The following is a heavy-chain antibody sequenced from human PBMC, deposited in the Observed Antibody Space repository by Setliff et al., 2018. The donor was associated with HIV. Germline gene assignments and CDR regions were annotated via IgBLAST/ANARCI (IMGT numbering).Heavy chain of an antibody. CDR2: MYPSGSS. D-gene: IGHD2-2*01. CDR3: ARVGYCSSTNCYWGRPSYGMGV. V-gene: IGHV4-38-2*02. CDR1: SYSVTSGYY. J-gene: IGHJ6*02. Sequence: SETLSLTCTVSSYSVTSGYYWAWIRQPPGKGLEWIGNMYPSGSSYFDPTLQSRVTMSADTSKKQFFLKLSSVTAADTAVYYCARVGYCSSTNCYWGRPSYGMGVWGQGTTVTVSS.